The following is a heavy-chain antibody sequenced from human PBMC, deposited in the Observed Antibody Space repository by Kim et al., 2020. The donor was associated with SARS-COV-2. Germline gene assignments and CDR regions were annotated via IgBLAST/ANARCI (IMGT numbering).Heavy chain of an antibody. CDR3: VKQAAETTCCNWFDP. CDR2: VSGNGGSK. D-gene: IGHD1-7*01. Sequence: LGWVAGVSGNGGSKAYADSVKGRFTVSRDNSKDTLYLQLNSLSAEDTAVYFCVKQAAETTCCNWFDPWGRGTLVTVSS. V-gene: IGHV3-23*01. J-gene: IGHJ5*02.